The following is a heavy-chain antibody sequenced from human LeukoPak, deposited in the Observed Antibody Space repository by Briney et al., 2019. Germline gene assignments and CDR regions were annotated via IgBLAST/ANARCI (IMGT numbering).Heavy chain of an antibody. CDR3: ASLYYYDSSGYPPQ. J-gene: IGHJ4*02. CDR1: GGSFSGYY. Sequence: SETLSLTCAVYGGSFSGYYWSWIRQPPGKGLEWIGEINHSGSTNYNPSLKSRVTISVDTSKNQFSLKLSSVTAADTAVYYCASLYYYDSSGYPPQWGQGTLVTVSS. CDR2: INHSGST. D-gene: IGHD3-22*01. V-gene: IGHV4-34*01.